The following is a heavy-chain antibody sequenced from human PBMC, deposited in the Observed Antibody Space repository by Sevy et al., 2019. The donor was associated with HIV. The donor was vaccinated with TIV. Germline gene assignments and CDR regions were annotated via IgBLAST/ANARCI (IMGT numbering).Heavy chain of an antibody. CDR2: ISQGGSEE. J-gene: IGHJ4*02. CDR3: ARFVSLGY. CDR1: GFTFSSSS. D-gene: IGHD6-13*01. V-gene: IGHV3-7*01. Sequence: GVSLRLSCAASGFTFSSSSMTWVRQAPGKGLEWVATISQGGSEEYYVDSVKGRFTISRDNAKNSLYLQMNSLSAVDTAVYFCARFVSLGYWGQGTLVTVSS.